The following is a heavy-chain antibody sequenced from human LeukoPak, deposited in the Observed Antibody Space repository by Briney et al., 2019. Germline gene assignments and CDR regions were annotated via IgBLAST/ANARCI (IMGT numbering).Heavy chain of an antibody. CDR2: IKQDGSEK. Sequence: GGSLRLSCAASGFTFSSYWMSWVRQAPGKGLEWVANIKQDGSEKYYVDSVKGRFTISRDNAKNSLYLQMNSLRAEDTAVYYCARKYDSSGWAKSFDYWGQGTLVTVSS. J-gene: IGHJ4*02. CDR3: ARKYDSSGWAKSFDY. D-gene: IGHD6-19*01. CDR1: GFTFSSYW. V-gene: IGHV3-7*01.